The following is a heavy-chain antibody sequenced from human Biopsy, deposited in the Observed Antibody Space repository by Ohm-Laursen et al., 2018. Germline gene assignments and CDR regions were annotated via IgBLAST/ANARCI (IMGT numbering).Heavy chain of an antibody. Sequence: GASVKVSCKASGYTFTSYGISWVRQAPGQGLEWMGWINTENGNTIYAQNLQGRVTMTADTSTSTAYMEVTSLRSYDTAVYYCARAKLEPVYYYYGMDVWGQGTTVTVSS. V-gene: IGHV1-18*01. CDR2: INTENGNT. CDR1: GYTFTSYG. J-gene: IGHJ6*02. D-gene: IGHD1-1*01. CDR3: ARAKLEPVYYYYGMDV.